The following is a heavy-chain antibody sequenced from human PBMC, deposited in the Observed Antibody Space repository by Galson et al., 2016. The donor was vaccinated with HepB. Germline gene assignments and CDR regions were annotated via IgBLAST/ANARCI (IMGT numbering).Heavy chain of an antibody. CDR1: GYTFTKYW. J-gene: IGHJ5*02. Sequence: QSGAEVKKPGESLRISCQASGYTFTKYWITWVRQMPGKSLEWMGRIDPTESYTDYSPSFQGHVTMSVDKSVSTAYLHLSGLKASDSATYYCARPIYASSGYYMGDDLWGQGTLVTVSS. CDR2: IDPTESYT. V-gene: IGHV5-10-1*01. D-gene: IGHD3-22*01. CDR3: ARPIYASSGYYMGDDL.